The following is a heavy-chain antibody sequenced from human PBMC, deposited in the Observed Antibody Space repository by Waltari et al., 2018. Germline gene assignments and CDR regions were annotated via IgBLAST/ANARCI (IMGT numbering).Heavy chain of an antibody. CDR2: IAYDGSNK. CDR1: GFTFSSYA. D-gene: IGHD6-19*01. V-gene: IGHV3-30-3*01. J-gene: IGHJ4*02. Sequence: QVQLVESGGGVVQPGRSLRLSCAASGFTFSSYAMHWVRQAPGKGLEWVAVIAYDGSNKYYADSVKGRFTISRDNSKNTLYLQMNSLRAEDTAVYYCARDMSIAVAVAFDYWGQGTLVTVSS. CDR3: ARDMSIAVAVAFDY.